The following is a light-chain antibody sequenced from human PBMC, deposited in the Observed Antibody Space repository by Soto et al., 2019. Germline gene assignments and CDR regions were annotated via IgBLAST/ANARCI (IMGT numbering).Light chain of an antibody. CDR1: QSISSW. CDR3: QQYAGYSRT. CDR2: KAS. J-gene: IGKJ1*01. Sequence: DIQMTQSPSTLSASVGDRVTITCRASQSISSWLAWYQQKPGKAPKLLIYKASTLETGVPSRFSGSGSGTEFTLTITGLQPDDFATYYCQQYAGYSRTFGQGTKVDIK. V-gene: IGKV1-5*03.